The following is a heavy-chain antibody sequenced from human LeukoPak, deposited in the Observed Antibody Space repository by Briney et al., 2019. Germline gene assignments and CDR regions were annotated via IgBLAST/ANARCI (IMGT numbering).Heavy chain of an antibody. CDR3: AKRLGSWFGELFVYYYYGMDV. D-gene: IGHD3-10*01. CDR2: ISYDGSNK. V-gene: IGHV3-30*18. Sequence: GGSLRLSCAASGFTFSSYGMHWVRQAPGKGLEWVAVISYDGSNKYYADSVKGRFTISRDNSKNTLYLQMNSLRAEDTAVYYCAKRLGSWFGELFVYYYYGMDVWGQGTTVTVSS. J-gene: IGHJ6*02. CDR1: GFTFSSYG.